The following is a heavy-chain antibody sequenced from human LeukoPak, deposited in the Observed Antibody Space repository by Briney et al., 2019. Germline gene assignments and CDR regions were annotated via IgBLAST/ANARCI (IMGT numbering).Heavy chain of an antibody. D-gene: IGHD3-3*01. CDR3: ARVPARLEWLGLWYY. CDR2: IIPIFGTA. V-gene: IGHV1-69*01. CDR1: GGTFSSYA. Sequence: GSSVKVSCKASGGTFSSYAISWVRQAPGQGLEWMGGIIPIFGTANYAQKFQGRVTITADESTSTAYMELSILRSEDTAVYYCARVPARLEWLGLWYYWGQGTLVTVSS. J-gene: IGHJ4*02.